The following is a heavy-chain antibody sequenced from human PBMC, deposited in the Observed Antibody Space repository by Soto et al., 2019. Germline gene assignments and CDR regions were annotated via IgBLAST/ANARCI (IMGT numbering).Heavy chain of an antibody. D-gene: IGHD4-17*01. J-gene: IGHJ4*02. V-gene: IGHV3-7*01. CDR1: GFTFSSYW. CDR3: AREYIVYGDYVKGSYFDY. Sequence: GGSLRLSCAASGFTFSSYWMSWVRQAPGKGLEWVANIKQDGSEKYYVDSVKGRFTISRDNAKNSLYLQMNSLRAEDTAVYYCAREYIVYGDYVKGSYFDYWGQGTLVTVS. CDR2: IKQDGSEK.